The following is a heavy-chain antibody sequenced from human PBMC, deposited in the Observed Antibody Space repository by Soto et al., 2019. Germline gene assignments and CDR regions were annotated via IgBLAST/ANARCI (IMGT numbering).Heavy chain of an antibody. D-gene: IGHD1-20*01. V-gene: IGHV3-74*01. CDR1: GFTFSSYW. Sequence: GGSLRLSCAASGFTFSSYWMHWVRQAPGKGLVWVSRINSDGSRTFYADSVKGRFTISRDNSKTMVYLQMDSLRADDTALYYCAKDRHPDGIWSFDYWGRGILVTVSS. J-gene: IGHJ4*02. CDR3: AKDRHPDGIWSFDY. CDR2: INSDGSRT.